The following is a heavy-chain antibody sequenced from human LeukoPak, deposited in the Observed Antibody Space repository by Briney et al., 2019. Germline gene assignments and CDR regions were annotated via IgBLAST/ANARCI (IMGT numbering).Heavy chain of an antibody. D-gene: IGHD3-16*01. Sequence: SETLSLTCAVSGGSISSAGYSWSWIRQPPGKGLEWIGYIYHSGSTYYNSSLKSRVTISVDRSKNQFSLKLTSVAAADTAVYYCARLGRYDYFIDYWGQGTLVTVSS. V-gene: IGHV4-30-2*01. CDR2: IYHSGST. J-gene: IGHJ4*02. CDR1: GGSISSAGYS. CDR3: ARLGRYDYFIDY.